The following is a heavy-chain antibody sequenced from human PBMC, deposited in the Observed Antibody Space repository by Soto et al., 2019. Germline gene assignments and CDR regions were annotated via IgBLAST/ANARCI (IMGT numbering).Heavy chain of an antibody. Sequence: ASVKVSCKASGFTFSHHSIHWVRQAPGQRLEWMGWINSDTGYTEYSQNFQARLTITWDSSAKTAYMELSSLQSEDTAVYYCVRGREAGVWFDPWGPGTMVTV. V-gene: IGHV1-3*04. D-gene: IGHD3-10*01. J-gene: IGHJ5*02. CDR2: INSDTGYT. CDR3: VRGREAGVWFDP. CDR1: GFTFSHHS.